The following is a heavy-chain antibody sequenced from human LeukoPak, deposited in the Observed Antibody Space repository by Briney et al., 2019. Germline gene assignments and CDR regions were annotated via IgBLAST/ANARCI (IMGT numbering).Heavy chain of an antibody. CDR2: IYYSGSI. J-gene: IGHJ4*02. CDR3: ARRSPLRFLDY. CDR1: GGSMSSYY. Sequence: SETLSLTCTVSGGSMSSYYWSWIRQPPGKGLEWIGYIYYSGSINYNPSLKSRVTISVDTSKNQFSLKLSSVTAADTAVYYCARRSPLRFLDYWGRGTLVTVSS. D-gene: IGHD3-3*01. V-gene: IGHV4-59*08.